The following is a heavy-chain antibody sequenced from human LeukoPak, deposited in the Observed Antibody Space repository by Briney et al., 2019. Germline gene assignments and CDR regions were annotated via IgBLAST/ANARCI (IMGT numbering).Heavy chain of an antibody. CDR2: INPSGGST. CDR1: GYTFTSYY. V-gene: IGHV1-46*01. D-gene: IGHD3-9*01. Sequence: ASVKVSCKASGYTFTSYYMHWVRQAPGQGLEWMGIINPSGGSTSYAQKFQGRVTMTRDMSTSTVYMELSSLRSEDTAVYYCARGYDILTGYRTRTLYYYYYYMDVWGKGTTVTISS. J-gene: IGHJ6*03. CDR3: ARGYDILTGYRTRTLYYYYYYMDV.